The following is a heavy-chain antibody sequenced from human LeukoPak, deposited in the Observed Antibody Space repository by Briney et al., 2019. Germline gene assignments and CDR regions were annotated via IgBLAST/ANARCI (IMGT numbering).Heavy chain of an antibody. Sequence: PSETLSLTCTASGGSISSYYWSWIRQPPGKGLEWIGYIYYSGSTNYNPSLKSRVTISVDTSKNQFSLKLSSVTAADTAVYYCARSVGATSYFDYWGQGTLVTVSS. CDR1: GGSISSYY. CDR3: ARSVGATSYFDY. V-gene: IGHV4-59*01. CDR2: IYYSGST. J-gene: IGHJ4*02. D-gene: IGHD1-26*01.